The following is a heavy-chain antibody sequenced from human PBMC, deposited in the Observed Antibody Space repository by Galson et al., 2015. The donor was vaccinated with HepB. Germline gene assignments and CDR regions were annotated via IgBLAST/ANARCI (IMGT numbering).Heavy chain of an antibody. CDR3: AREEGIPVVPAAIMGFDY. J-gene: IGHJ4*02. Sequence: SVKVSCKASGSTFTGYYMHWVRQAPGQGLEWMGWINPNSGGINYAQKFQGRVTMTRDTSISTAYMELSRLRSDDTAVYYCAREEGIPVVPAAIMGFDYWGQGTLVTVSS. CDR1: GSTFTGYY. CDR2: INPNSGGI. D-gene: IGHD2-2*01. V-gene: IGHV1-2*02.